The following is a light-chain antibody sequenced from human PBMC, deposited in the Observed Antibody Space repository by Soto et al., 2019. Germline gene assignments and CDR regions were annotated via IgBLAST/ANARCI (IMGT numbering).Light chain of an antibody. J-gene: IGKJ1*01. CDR2: HAS. CDR3: QQYNNWPPWT. V-gene: IGKV3-15*01. CDR1: QSVSDK. Sequence: ETVLTQSPGTVSLSPGDRATLPCRASQSVSDKLAWYQQKPGQAPRLLIYHASARATGIPARFSGSGSGTEFTLTISGLQSEDFAVYYCQQYNNWPPWTFGQGTKVDIK.